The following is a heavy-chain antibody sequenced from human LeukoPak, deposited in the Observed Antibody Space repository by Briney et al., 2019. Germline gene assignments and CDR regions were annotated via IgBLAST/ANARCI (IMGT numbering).Heavy chain of an antibody. CDR1: GFTFSSYA. CDR2: ISAGGGTT. V-gene: IGHV3-23*01. J-gene: IGHJ5*01. Sequence: GGSLRLSCVASGFTFSSYAMSGVRQAPGKGLEWVSGISAGGGTTYYVDSVKGGFTISRDNSTNTLYLQMSSLRAEETARYYCAKDHVWLHYSCCQGTLLPVSP. D-gene: IGHD5-12*01. CDR3: AKDHVWLHYS.